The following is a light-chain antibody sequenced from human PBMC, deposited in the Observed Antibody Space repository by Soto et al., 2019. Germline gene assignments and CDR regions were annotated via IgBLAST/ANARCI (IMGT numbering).Light chain of an antibody. Sequence: QSALTQPASVSGSPGQSLTISCTGTSSDVGAYNYVSWYQQHPGKVPKLMIYDVSDRPSGVSNRFSGSKSGNTASLTISGLQAEDEADYYCSSFTRSNSYDFGTGTKLTVL. CDR3: SSFTRSNSYD. J-gene: IGLJ1*01. CDR1: SSDVGAYNY. CDR2: DVS. V-gene: IGLV2-14*03.